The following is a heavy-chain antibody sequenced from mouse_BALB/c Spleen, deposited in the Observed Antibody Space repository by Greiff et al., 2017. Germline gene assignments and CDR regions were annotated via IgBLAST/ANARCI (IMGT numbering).Heavy chain of an antibody. CDR1: GYSITSDYA. Sequence: EVKLQESGPGLVKPSQSLSLTCTVTGYSITSDYAWNWIRQFPGNKLEWMGYISYSGSTSYNPSLKSRISITRDTSKNQFFLQLNSVTTEDTATYYCARNLPTYGNPYAMDYWGQGTSVTVSS. V-gene: IGHV3-2*02. D-gene: IGHD2-1*01. CDR3: ARNLPTYGNPYAMDY. CDR2: ISYSGST. J-gene: IGHJ4*01.